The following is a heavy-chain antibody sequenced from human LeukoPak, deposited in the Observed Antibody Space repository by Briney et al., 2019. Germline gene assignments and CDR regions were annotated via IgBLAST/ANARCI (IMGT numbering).Heavy chain of an antibody. Sequence: SETLSLTCTVSGGSITSSSYYWGWIRQPPGKGLQWIGSFYYSGSTYYNPSLKSRVTIYVDTSKNQFSLKLSSVTAADTAVYYCARGGRKTYYYDSSGRLIDYWGQGTLVTVSS. CDR3: ARGGRKTYYYDSSGRLIDY. D-gene: IGHD3-22*01. J-gene: IGHJ4*02. V-gene: IGHV4-39*01. CDR1: GGSITSSSYY. CDR2: FYYSGST.